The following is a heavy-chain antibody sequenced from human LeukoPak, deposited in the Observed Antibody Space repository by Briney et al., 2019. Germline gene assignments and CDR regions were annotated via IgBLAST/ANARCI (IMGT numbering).Heavy chain of an antibody. CDR1: GGSISTSSYS. D-gene: IGHD5-18*01. V-gene: IGHV4-39*07. CDR2: IYYSGST. J-gene: IGHJ6*03. Sequence: SETLSLTCTVSGGSISTSSYSWGWIRQPPGKGLEWIGSIYYSGSTYYNPSLKSRVTISVDTSKNQFSLKLSSVTAADTAVYYCARVNGGYSYGGGRGYYYYYYMDVWGKGTTVTVSS. CDR3: ARVNGGYSYGGGRGYYYYYYMDV.